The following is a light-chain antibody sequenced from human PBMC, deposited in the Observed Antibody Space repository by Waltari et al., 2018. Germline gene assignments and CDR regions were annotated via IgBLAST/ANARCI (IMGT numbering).Light chain of an antibody. J-gene: IGKJ2*01. CDR2: KAS. CDR3: QQYNSYSYT. Sequence: DIQMTQSPSTLSAAVGARGTITCRASQSISSWLAWYQQKPGKAPKLLIYKASSLESGVPARFSGSGSGTEFTLTISSLQPDDFATYYCQQYNSYSYTFGQGTKLEIK. V-gene: IGKV1-5*03. CDR1: QSISSW.